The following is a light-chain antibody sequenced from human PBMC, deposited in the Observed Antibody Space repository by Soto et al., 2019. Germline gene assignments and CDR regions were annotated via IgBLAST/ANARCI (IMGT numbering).Light chain of an antibody. CDR1: SSNVGSNT. Sequence: QAVVTQPPSASGTPGQRVTIFCSGSSSNVGSNTVSWYQQLPGTAPKVLIYSDGQRPSGVPDRFSGSRSGSSASLAISGLQSGDEGDYYCASWEDSLNGWVIGGGTKLTVL. V-gene: IGLV1-44*01. CDR3: ASWEDSLNGWV. CDR2: SDG. J-gene: IGLJ3*02.